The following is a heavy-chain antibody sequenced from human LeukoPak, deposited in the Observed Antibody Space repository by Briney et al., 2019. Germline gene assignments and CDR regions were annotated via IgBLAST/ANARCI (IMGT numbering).Heavy chain of an antibody. Sequence: GGSLRLSCEASGFTFSTYEMNWVRQTPGKGLEWVSCIGSSGSYIYYADSVKGRFTISRDDAKNSLYLQMNSLRAEDTAVYYCAKGRYFDWSYCYFDYWGQGTLVTVSS. CDR3: AKGRYFDWSYCYFDY. J-gene: IGHJ4*02. V-gene: IGHV3-48*03. CDR1: GFTFSTYE. CDR2: IGSSGSYI. D-gene: IGHD3-9*01.